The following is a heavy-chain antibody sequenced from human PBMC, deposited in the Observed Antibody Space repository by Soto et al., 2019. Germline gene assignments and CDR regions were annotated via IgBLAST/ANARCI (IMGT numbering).Heavy chain of an antibody. J-gene: IGHJ4*02. CDR3: APLGHSYYDILERALN. CDR2: ISGSGVST. CDR1: GFAFSSFA. V-gene: IGHV3-23*01. D-gene: IGHD3-9*01. Sequence: GGSLRLSCAASGFAFSSFAMNWVRQAPGKGLEWVSAISGSGVSTYYTDSVKGRFTISRDNSKNTLYLQMSSLRAEDTAVYYCAPLGHSYYDILERALNWGQGTLVTSPQ.